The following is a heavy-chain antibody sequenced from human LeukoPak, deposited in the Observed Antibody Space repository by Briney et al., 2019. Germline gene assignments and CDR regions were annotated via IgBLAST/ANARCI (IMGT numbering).Heavy chain of an antibody. CDR2: INHSGST. J-gene: IGHJ4*02. CDR3: ARHQDYDYVWGSYPSPFDY. CDR1: GFTFSTYT. D-gene: IGHD3-16*02. Sequence: GSLRLSCAASGFTFSTYTMNWIRQPPGKGLEWIGEINHSGSTNYNPSLKSRVTISVDTSKNQFSLKLSSVTAADTAVYYCARHQDYDYVWGSYPSPFDYWGQGTLVTVSS. V-gene: IGHV4-34*01.